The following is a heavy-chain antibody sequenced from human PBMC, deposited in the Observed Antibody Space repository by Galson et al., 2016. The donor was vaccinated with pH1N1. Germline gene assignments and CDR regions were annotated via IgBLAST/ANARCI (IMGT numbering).Heavy chain of an antibody. J-gene: IGHJ6*03. D-gene: IGHD1-1*01. V-gene: IGHV5-51*01. CDR2: IYLDDSDT. CDR1: GYGFPTSW. CDR3: ARHVALDPPVEYYYIDV. Sequence: QSGAEVKKPGESLKISCKGSGYGFPTSWIGWVRQMPGKGLEWMGSIYLDDSDTRYSPSFQGQVTISADKSIRNTYLQWSSLKASDTAIYYCARHVALDPPVEYYYIDVWGKGTTVIVSS.